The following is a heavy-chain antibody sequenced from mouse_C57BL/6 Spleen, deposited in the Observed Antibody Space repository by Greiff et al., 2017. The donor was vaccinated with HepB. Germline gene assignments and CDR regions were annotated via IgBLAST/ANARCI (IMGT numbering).Heavy chain of an antibody. D-gene: IGHD1-1*01. CDR3: ARQNLSTRDYFDY. Sequence: VQLQQSGPELVKPGASVKISCKASGYAFSSSWMNWVKQRPGKGLEWIGRIYPGDGDTNYNGKFKGKATLTADKSSSTAYMQLSSLTSEDSAVYFCARQNLSTRDYFDYWGQGTTLTVSS. J-gene: IGHJ2*01. CDR2: IYPGDGDT. CDR1: GYAFSSSW. V-gene: IGHV1-82*01.